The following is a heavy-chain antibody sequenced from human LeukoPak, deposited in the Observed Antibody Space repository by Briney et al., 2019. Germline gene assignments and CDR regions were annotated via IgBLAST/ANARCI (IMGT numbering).Heavy chain of an antibody. CDR1: GGSISSYY. CDR2: IHYSGTT. Sequence: PSETLSLTCTVSGGSISSYYWSWIRQPPGKGLEWIGYIHYSGTTNYNPSLKSRVTISVDTSKNQFSLKLSSVTAADTAVYYCARAYGDYDFDYWGQGTLVTVSS. V-gene: IGHV4-59*01. CDR3: ARAYGDYDFDY. J-gene: IGHJ4*02. D-gene: IGHD4-17*01.